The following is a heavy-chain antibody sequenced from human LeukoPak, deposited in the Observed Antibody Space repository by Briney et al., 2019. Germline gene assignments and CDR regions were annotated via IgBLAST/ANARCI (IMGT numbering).Heavy chain of an antibody. CDR1: AYSISSGDY. V-gene: IGHV4-38-2*02. D-gene: IGHD3-10*01. CDR3: ARTTTVRGTYYMDV. Sequence: PSETLLTCTVSAYSISSGDYWVWIRQLPGKGLEWIGCIYSDGRTYYNPSLKSRVTISVDTSKNHFSLKLSSVTAADTAVYYCARTTTVRGTYYMDVWGKGTTVTISS. CDR2: IYSDGRT. J-gene: IGHJ6*03.